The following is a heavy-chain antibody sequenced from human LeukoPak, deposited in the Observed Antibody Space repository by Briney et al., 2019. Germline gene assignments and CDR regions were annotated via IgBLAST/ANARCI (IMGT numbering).Heavy chain of an antibody. Sequence: GVTLTLSCAASGFTFSSYAMHWVRQAPGKGLEWVAVISYDGSNKYYADSVKGRFTISRDNSKNTLYLQMIRLRAEETAVYYCASPNLYGDYAIDFWGQGTLVTVSS. V-gene: IGHV3-30-3*01. CDR2: ISYDGSNK. CDR3: ASPNLYGDYAIDF. D-gene: IGHD4-17*01. J-gene: IGHJ4*02. CDR1: GFTFSSYA.